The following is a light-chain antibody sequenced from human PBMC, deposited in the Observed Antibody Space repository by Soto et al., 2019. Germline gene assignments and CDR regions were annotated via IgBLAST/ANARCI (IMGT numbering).Light chain of an antibody. Sequence: EIVLTQSPGTLSLSPGERATLSCRASQSVSSNYLAWYQQKPGQAPRLLIYGASSRATGIPDRFSGSGSGTDFTLTISRLEPEDFAVYYCQQYGSSPRTFVQVTKVEIK. J-gene: IGKJ1*01. V-gene: IGKV3-20*01. CDR2: GAS. CDR1: QSVSSNY. CDR3: QQYGSSPRT.